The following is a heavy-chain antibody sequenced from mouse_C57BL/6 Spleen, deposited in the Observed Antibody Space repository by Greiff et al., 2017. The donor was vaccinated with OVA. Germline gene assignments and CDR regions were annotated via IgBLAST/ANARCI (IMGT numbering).Heavy chain of an antibody. D-gene: IGHD1-1*01. Sequence: QVQLQQPGPELVKPGASVKLSCKASGYTFTSYWMHWVKQRPGQGLEWIGNINPSNGGTNYNEKFKSKATLTVDKSSSTAYMQLSSLTSEDSAVYYCARSGYGSNYWYFDVWGTGTTVTVSS. CDR1: GYTFTSYW. J-gene: IGHJ1*03. CDR2: INPSNGGT. CDR3: ARSGYGSNYWYFDV. V-gene: IGHV1-53*01.